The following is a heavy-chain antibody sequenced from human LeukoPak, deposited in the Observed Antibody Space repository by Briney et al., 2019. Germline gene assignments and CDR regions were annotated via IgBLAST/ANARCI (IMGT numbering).Heavy chain of an antibody. CDR3: ARVTIFGVVAITYYFDY. CDR1: GFTFSSYW. CDR2: IKQDGSEK. V-gene: IGHV3-7*01. D-gene: IGHD3-3*01. Sequence: GGSLRLSCAASGFTFSSYWMSWVRQAPGKGLEWVANIKQDGSEKYYVDSVKGRLTISRDNAKNSLYLQMNSLRAEDTAVYYCARVTIFGVVAITYYFDYWGQGTLVTVSS. J-gene: IGHJ4*02.